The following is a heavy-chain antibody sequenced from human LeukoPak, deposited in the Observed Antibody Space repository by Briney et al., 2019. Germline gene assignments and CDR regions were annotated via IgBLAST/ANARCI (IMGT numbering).Heavy chain of an antibody. CDR3: AKAVAVALDY. D-gene: IGHD6-19*01. J-gene: IGHJ4*02. V-gene: IGHV3-23*01. Sequence: MXXXXXAPGKGLEWVSAISHSGRSTYYADSVKGRFTISRDNSKNTLYLEMNSLRADDTAVYYCAKAVAVALDYWGQGTLVTVSS. CDR2: ISHSGRST.